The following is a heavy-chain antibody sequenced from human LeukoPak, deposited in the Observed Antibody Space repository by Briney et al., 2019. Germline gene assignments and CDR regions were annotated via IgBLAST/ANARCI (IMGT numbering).Heavy chain of an antibody. CDR3: ARDATVSYYYYYMDV. CDR1: GGSISSYY. CDR2: IYTSGST. Sequence: SETLSLTCTVSGGSISSYYWSWNRQPAGKGLEWIGRIYTSGSTNYNPSLKSRVTMSVDTSKNQFSLKLSSVTAADTAVYYCARDATVSYYYYYMDVWGKGTTVTVSS. D-gene: IGHD4-17*01. V-gene: IGHV4-4*07. J-gene: IGHJ6*03.